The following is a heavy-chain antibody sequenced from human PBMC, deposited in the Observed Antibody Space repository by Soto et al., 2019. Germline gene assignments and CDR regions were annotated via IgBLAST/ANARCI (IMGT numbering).Heavy chain of an antibody. V-gene: IGHV1-3*01. CDR3: ARDLGGWPDY. CDR1: RYTFTKYF. D-gene: IGHD2-15*01. Sequence: GASVKVSCKASRYTFTKYFTQWVRLGPGQGHSGWGASTLTMITYTKYSQKFQGRVTITRDTSASTAYMELSSLRSEDTAVYYCARDLGGWPDYWGQGTLVTVSS. J-gene: IGHJ4*02. CDR2: STLTMITYT.